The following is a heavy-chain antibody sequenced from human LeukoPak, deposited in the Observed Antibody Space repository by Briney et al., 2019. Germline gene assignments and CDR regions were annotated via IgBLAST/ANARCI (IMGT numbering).Heavy chain of an antibody. D-gene: IGHD3-16*02. V-gene: IGHV3-23*01. J-gene: IGHJ4*02. CDR1: GFTFSSYA. CDR3: AKATDDYVWGSYRH. CDR2: ISGSGGST. Sequence: GGSLRLSCAASGFTFSSYAMSWVRQAPGKWLEWVSAISGSGGSTYYADSVKGRFTISRDNSKNTLYLQMNSLRAEDTAVYYCAKATDDYVWGSYRHWGQGTLVTVSS.